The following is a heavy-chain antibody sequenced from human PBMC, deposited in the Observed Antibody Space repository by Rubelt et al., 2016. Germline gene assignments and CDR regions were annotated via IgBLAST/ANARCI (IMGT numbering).Heavy chain of an antibody. CDR1: GGSFSGNY. CDR2: INHSGDT. Sequence: QVQLQESGPGLVKPSETLSLTCAVYGGSFSGNYWSWIRQPPGKGLEWIGEINHSGDTNYSPYLKSRVTISVDTSKNQFSLKLGSGTAAETAVYYCASLGVVVVVATGNWFDPWGQGTLVTVSS. J-gene: IGHJ5*02. V-gene: IGHV4-34*10. CDR3: ASLGVVVVVATGNWFDP. D-gene: IGHD2-15*01.